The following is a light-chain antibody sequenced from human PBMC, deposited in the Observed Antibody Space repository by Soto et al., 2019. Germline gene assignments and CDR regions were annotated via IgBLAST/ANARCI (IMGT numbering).Light chain of an antibody. J-gene: IGLJ2*01. CDR2: RNN. Sequence: QSVLTQPPSASGTAGQRVTISCSGSSSNIGSNYVYWYQQLPGTAPKLLIYRNNQRPSGVPDRFSGSKSGTSASLAISGLRSEDEADYYCAAWDDSHVLFGGGTKLTVL. V-gene: IGLV1-47*01. CDR3: AAWDDSHVL. CDR1: SSNIGSNY.